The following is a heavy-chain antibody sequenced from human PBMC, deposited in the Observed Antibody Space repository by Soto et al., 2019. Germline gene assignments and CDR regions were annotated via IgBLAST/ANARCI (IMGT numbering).Heavy chain of an antibody. J-gene: IGHJ5*02. CDR2: INQDGSGT. D-gene: IGHD6-6*01. Sequence: GGSLRLSCIASEFTFISSFMGWVRQAPGKGLEWVANINQDGSGTYYVDSVKGRFTISRDNAKNQFSLQLNSVTPEDTAVYYCARESIAARHAWFDPWGQGTLVTVSS. CDR3: ARESIAARHAWFDP. V-gene: IGHV3-7*01. CDR1: EFTFISSF.